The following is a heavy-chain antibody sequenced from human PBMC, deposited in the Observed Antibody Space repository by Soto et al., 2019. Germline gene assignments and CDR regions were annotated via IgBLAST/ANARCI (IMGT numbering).Heavy chain of an antibody. D-gene: IGHD2-15*01. CDR1: GYSFTSYW. CDR3: ATRGPYCSGGSCNMIDY. CDR2: IYPGDSDT. J-gene: IGHJ4*02. V-gene: IGHV5-51*01. Sequence: GESLKISCKGSGYSFTSYWIGWVRQMPGKGLEWMGIIYPGDSDTRYSPSFQGQVTISADKSISTAYLQWSSLKASDTAMYYCATRGPYCSGGSCNMIDYWGQGTLVTVSS.